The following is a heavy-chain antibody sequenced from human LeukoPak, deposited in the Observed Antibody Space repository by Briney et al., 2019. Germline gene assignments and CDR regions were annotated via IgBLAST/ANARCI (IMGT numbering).Heavy chain of an antibody. CDR2: ISSGSTYI. V-gene: IGHV3-21*01. J-gene: IGHJ4*02. Sequence: GRSLRLSCAASGFSFSTYYVNWVRQAPGKGLEWVSCISSGSTYIFYADSVRGRFAISRDNAKNSLYLQMNSLRAEDTAVYYCARENHGSFDYWGQGSLVTVSS. D-gene: IGHD1-14*01. CDR1: GFSFSTYY. CDR3: ARENHGSFDY.